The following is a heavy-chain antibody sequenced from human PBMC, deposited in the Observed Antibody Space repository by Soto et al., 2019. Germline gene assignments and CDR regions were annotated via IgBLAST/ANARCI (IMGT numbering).Heavy chain of an antibody. Sequence: QVQLQESGPGLVKPSQTLSLTCTVSGGSISSGDYYWSWIRQSPGKGLEWIGWIDHSGSTYYNPSLKSRVSISIDTSKNQFSLKLSSVTAADTAVYYCARWAGDYGPYGMDVWGLGTTVIVSS. V-gene: IGHV4-30-4*01. CDR3: ARWAGDYGPYGMDV. J-gene: IGHJ6*02. CDR2: IDHSGST. D-gene: IGHD2-21*01. CDR1: GGSISSGDYY.